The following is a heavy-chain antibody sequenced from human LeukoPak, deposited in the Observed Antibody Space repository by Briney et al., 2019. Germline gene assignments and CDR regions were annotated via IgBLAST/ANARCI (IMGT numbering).Heavy chain of an antibody. CDR1: GGSISSYY. V-gene: IGHV4-4*07. Sequence: SETLSLTCTVSGGSISSYYWSWIRQPAGKGLEWIGRIYASGSTNYNPSLKGRVTMSVDTSKNQFSLQLRSVTAADTAVYYCARMPQSDDFWSGYYDYWGQGTLVTVSS. CDR2: IYASGST. CDR3: ARMPQSDDFWSGYYDY. J-gene: IGHJ4*02. D-gene: IGHD3-3*01.